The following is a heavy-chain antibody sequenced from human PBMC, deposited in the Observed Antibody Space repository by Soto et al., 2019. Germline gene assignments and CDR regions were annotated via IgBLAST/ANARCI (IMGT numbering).Heavy chain of an antibody. V-gene: IGHV4-31*03. D-gene: IGHD2-2*01. CDR3: ARIGSGGAVPADRRKFDY. Sequence: QVQLQESGPGLVKPSQTLSLTCTVSGGSVNSGGYYWSWIRQHPGKALEFIGYLYYRGTTFYNPSLRSRVSISVDTSKNQFSLRLSSVTAADTAVYYCARIGSGGAVPADRRKFDYWGQGTLVTVSS. CDR1: GGSVNSGGYY. J-gene: IGHJ4*02. CDR2: LYYRGTT.